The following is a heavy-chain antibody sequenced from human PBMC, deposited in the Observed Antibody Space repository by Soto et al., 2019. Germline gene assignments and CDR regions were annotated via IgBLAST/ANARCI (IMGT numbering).Heavy chain of an antibody. J-gene: IGHJ5*02. Sequence: GPLRLSCAASGFTFSSYGMHWVRQAPGKGLEGVAVISYDGSNKYYADSSKGRFTSSRDNSKKTLKWQMNSLKAENRAVYYCAKDKRLAVAGIFDPWGQGTLVTVSS. CDR2: ISYDGSNK. V-gene: IGHV3-30*18. CDR1: GFTFSSYG. D-gene: IGHD6-19*01. CDR3: AKDKRLAVAGIFDP.